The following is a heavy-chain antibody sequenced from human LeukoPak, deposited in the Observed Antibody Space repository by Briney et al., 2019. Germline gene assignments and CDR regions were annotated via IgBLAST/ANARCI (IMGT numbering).Heavy chain of an antibody. D-gene: IGHD6-19*01. CDR2: ISSSSSYI. CDR1: GFTFSSYS. J-gene: IGHJ4*02. Sequence: GGSLRLSCAASGFTFSSYSMNWLRQAPGKGLEGVSSISSSSSYIYYADSVKGRFTISRDNAKNSLYLQMNSLRAEDTAVYYCARDSVAGTDYWGQGTLVTVSS. CDR3: ARDSVAGTDY. V-gene: IGHV3-21*01.